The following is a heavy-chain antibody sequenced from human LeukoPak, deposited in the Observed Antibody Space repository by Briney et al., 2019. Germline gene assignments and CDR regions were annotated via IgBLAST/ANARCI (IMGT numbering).Heavy chain of an antibody. Sequence: ASVKVSCKPFGYAFTSHGFTWVRQAPGQGLEWMGWISTYDGKTDYAQNFQGRVTMTIDASTSTAYMEVRSLRSDDTAVYYCARSTMGARRKYDYWGQGTLVTVSS. CDR3: ARSTMGARRKYDY. CDR1: GYAFTSHG. V-gene: IGHV1-18*01. D-gene: IGHD1-26*01. J-gene: IGHJ4*02. CDR2: ISTYDGKT.